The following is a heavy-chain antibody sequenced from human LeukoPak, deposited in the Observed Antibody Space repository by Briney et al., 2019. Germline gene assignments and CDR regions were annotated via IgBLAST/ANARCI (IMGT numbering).Heavy chain of an antibody. D-gene: IGHD3-3*01. CDR1: GGSISSGDYY. J-gene: IGHJ4*02. CDR2: IYYSGST. V-gene: IGHV4-30-4*01. CDR3: ARSNYDFWSGYSVTFDY. Sequence: PSETLSLTCTVSGGSISSGDYYWSWIRQPPGKGLEWIGYIYYSGSTYYNPSLKSRVTISVDTSKNQFSLKLSSVTAADTAVYYCARSNYDFWSGYSVTFDYWGQGTLVTVSS.